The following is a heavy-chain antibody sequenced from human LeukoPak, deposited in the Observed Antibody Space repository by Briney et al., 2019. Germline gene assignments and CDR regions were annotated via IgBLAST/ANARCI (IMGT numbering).Heavy chain of an antibody. D-gene: IGHD1-26*01. J-gene: IGHJ4*02. Sequence: SETLSLTCTVSGGSISSSSYYRGWIRQPPGKGLEWIGSIYYSGSTYYNPSLKSRVTISVDTSKNQFSLKLSSVTAADTAVYYCASGEEWEPLGYWGQGTLVTVSS. CDR1: GGSISSSSYY. V-gene: IGHV4-39*07. CDR3: ASGEEWEPLGY. CDR2: IYYSGST.